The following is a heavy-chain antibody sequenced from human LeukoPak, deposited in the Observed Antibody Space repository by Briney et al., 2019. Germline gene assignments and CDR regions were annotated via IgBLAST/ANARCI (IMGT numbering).Heavy chain of an antibody. CDR2: IKHDGSEK. D-gene: IGHD1-26*01. V-gene: IGHV3-7*03. J-gene: IGHJ4*02. CDR3: AKDQRWESPHYLDS. Sequence: GGSLRLSCAASGFIFTNYFMSWVRQAPGKGLEWVASIKHDGSEKYYVDSVRGRFTISRDNTMNSLYLQMNSLRDEDTAVYYCAKDQRWESPHYLDSWGQGTLVTVSS. CDR1: GFIFTNYF.